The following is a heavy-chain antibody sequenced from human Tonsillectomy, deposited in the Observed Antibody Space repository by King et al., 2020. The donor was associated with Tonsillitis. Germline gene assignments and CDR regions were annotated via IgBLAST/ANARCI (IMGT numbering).Heavy chain of an antibody. V-gene: IGHV3-21*06. J-gene: IGHJ4*02. CDR3: ATSPKNYVFWIGNPHY. CDR2: ISGSSGYI. CDR1: GFTFRTYT. D-gene: IGHD3-3*01. Sequence: VQLVESGGGLVKPGGSLRLSCAASGFTFRTYTMNWVRQAPGKGLEWVSSISGSSGYIYYADSVKGRFTISRDNANNSLYLQMNSLRGEDTAVYYCATSPKNYVFWIGNPHYWGQGTLVTVSA.